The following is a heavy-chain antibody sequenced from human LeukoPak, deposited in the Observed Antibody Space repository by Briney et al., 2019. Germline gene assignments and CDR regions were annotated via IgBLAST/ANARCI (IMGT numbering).Heavy chain of an antibody. V-gene: IGHV3-30*18. CDR2: ISYDGSNK. Sequence: GRSLRLSCAASGFTFSSYGMHWVRQAPGKGLEWVAVISYDGSNKYYADSVKGRFTISRDNSKNTLYLQMNSLRAEDTAVYYCAKDSMPTYYYGSGSYYSTSLFDYWGQGTLATVSS. CDR1: GFTFSSYG. J-gene: IGHJ4*02. CDR3: AKDSMPTYYYGSGSYYSTSLFDY. D-gene: IGHD3-10*01.